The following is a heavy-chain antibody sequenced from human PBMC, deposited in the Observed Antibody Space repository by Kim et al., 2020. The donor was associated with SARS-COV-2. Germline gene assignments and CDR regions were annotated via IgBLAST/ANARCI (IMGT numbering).Heavy chain of an antibody. V-gene: IGHV3-7*01. CDR2: IKQGGSET. Sequence: GGSLRLSCAASGFTFSSYWMSWVRQAPGKGLEWVANIKQGGSETYYVDSVKGRFTISRDNAKNSLYLQMNSLRAEDTAVYYCARAVASYYDFWSGYHTPYYIDYWGQGTLVTVSS. CDR3: ARAVASYYDFWSGYHTPYYIDY. CDR1: GFTFSSYW. J-gene: IGHJ4*02. D-gene: IGHD3-3*01.